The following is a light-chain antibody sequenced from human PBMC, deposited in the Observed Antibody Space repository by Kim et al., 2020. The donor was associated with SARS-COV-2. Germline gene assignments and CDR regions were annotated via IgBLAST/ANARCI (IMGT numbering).Light chain of an antibody. CDR3: QAWDSSTAV. CDR2: QDS. CDR1: KLGDKY. Sequence: AATGQTASITCSGDKLGDKYACWYQQKPGQSPVLVIYQDSKRPSGIPERFSGSNSGNTATLTISGTQAMDEADYYCQAWDSSTAVFGTGTKVTVL. V-gene: IGLV3-1*01. J-gene: IGLJ1*01.